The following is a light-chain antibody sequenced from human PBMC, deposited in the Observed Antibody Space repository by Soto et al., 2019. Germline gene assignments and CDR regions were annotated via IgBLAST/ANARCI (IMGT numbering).Light chain of an antibody. Sequence: DIQMTQSPSTLSASVGDRVTITCRASQSISSWLAWYQQNPGKAPKLLIYDASSLESGVPSRFSGSGSGIEFTLTISSLQPDDFATYYCQQYNSYPYTFGQGTKLEIK. CDR1: QSISSW. V-gene: IGKV1-5*01. J-gene: IGKJ2*01. CDR3: QQYNSYPYT. CDR2: DAS.